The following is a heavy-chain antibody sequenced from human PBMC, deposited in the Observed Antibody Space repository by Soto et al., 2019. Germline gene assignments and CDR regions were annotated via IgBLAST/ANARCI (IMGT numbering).Heavy chain of an antibody. J-gene: IGHJ5*02. CDR1: GFNFIVYT. D-gene: IGHD3-16*01. Sequence: EVQLVESGGGLVKPGGSLRLACEASGFNFIVYTMVWVRQGPGKGLEWLSSISSSSSFIYYADSMKGRITVSRDNAKNSPYFEQTKLRDEDTAVYYCAREGWELYVDPWGQGTLVTVSS. CDR3: AREGWELYVDP. V-gene: IGHV3-21*02. CDR2: ISSSSSFI.